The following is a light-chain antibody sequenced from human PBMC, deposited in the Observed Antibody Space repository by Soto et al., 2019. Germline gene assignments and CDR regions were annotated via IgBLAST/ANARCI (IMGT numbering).Light chain of an antibody. CDR2: DAF. CDR3: QHRNNWTPG. CDR1: QSVSNN. V-gene: IGKV3-11*01. Sequence: EIVLTQSPATLSLSPGERATLSCRVSQSVSNNLAWYQQKPGQAPRILIFDAFNRETGTPARFSGSGSGTEFTLTISSLEPEDFEVYDCQHRNNWTPGFGQGTRLEIK. J-gene: IGKJ5*01.